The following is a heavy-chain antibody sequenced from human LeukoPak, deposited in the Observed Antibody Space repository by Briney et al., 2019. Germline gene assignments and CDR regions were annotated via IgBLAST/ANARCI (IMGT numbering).Heavy chain of an antibody. CDR2: ISSSSSYI. CDR3: ARDPLYCSSTSCYDAFDI. V-gene: IGHV3-21*01. J-gene: IGHJ3*02. D-gene: IGHD2-2*01. CDR1: GFTFSSYG. Sequence: GGTLRLSCAASGFTFSSYGMNWVRQAPGKGLEWVSSISSSSSYIYYADSVKGRFTISRDNAKISLYLQMNSLRAEDTAVYYCARDPLYCSSTSCYDAFDIWGQGTMVTVSS.